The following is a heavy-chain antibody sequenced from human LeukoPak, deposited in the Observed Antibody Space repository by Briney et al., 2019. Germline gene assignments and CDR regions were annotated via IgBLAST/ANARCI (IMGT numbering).Heavy chain of an antibody. CDR2: ISGSGGST. V-gene: IGHV3-23*01. CDR3: AKDLHIVVVIAQTGDFDL. J-gene: IGHJ2*01. D-gene: IGHD2-21*01. Sequence: GGSLRLSCAASGFTFSSYAMSWVRQAPGKGLEWVSAISGSGGSTYYADSVRGRFTISRDNSKNTLYLQMNSLRAEDTAVYYCAKDLHIVVVIAQTGDFDLWGRGTLVTVSS. CDR1: GFTFSSYA.